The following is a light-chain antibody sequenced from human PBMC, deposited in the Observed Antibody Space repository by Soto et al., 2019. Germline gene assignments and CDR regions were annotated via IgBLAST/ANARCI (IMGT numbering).Light chain of an antibody. CDR1: QDVGRW. J-gene: IGKJ5*01. Sequence: DIQMTQSPSSLFASLGATATTTPRSSQDVGRWLSWYKQKPGKAPQILSFAASTLQSGVPSRVSGSGSGTDFTLTITSLQSEDFATYYCQQARSFPVTFGQGTRLEIK. V-gene: IGKV1D-12*01. CDR2: AAS. CDR3: QQARSFPVT.